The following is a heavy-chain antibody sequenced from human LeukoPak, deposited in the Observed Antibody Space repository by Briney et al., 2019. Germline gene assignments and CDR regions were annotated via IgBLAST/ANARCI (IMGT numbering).Heavy chain of an antibody. J-gene: IGHJ3*02. D-gene: IGHD4-23*01. CDR2: IYSDGSST. V-gene: IGHV3-74*01. CDR1: GFTFSGYW. Sequence: PGGSLRLSCAASGFTFSGYWMHWVRQTPGKGLVCVSRIYSDGSSTTYADSVKGRFTISRDNAKNTLYLQMDSLRAEDTAVYYCARDRYYGGDSHAFDIWGQGTMVTVSS. CDR3: ARDRYYGGDSHAFDI.